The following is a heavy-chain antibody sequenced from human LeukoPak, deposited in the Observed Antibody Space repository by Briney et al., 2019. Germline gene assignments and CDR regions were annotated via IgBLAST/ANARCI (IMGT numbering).Heavy chain of an antibody. D-gene: IGHD2-15*01. V-gene: IGHV3-11*01. J-gene: IGHJ6*03. CDR2: ISRIGSTK. Sequence: RSGGSLRLSCAASGFTFSDYNMRWIRQAPGKGLEWVSSISRIGSTKYYADSVKGRFTISRDNAKNSLFLKMSSLRAEDTAVYYCARVLRYCSGGNCYSGGLGYMDVWGKGTTVTISS. CDR3: ARVLRYCSGGNCYSGGLGYMDV. CDR1: GFTFSDYN.